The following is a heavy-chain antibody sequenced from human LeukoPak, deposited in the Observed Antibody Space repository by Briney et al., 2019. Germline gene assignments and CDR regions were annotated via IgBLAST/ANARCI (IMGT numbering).Heavy chain of an antibody. Sequence: GGSLRLSCATSGFTFTSYSMNWVRQAPGKGLEWVSTISGGGGSTYYADSVKGRFTISRDNSKNTLYLQVNSLRAEDTAVYYCAKGGKWDVTPFDYWGQGTLVTVSS. CDR3: AKGGKWDVTPFDY. CDR1: GFTFTSYS. CDR2: ISGGGGST. D-gene: IGHD1-26*01. J-gene: IGHJ4*02. V-gene: IGHV3-23*01.